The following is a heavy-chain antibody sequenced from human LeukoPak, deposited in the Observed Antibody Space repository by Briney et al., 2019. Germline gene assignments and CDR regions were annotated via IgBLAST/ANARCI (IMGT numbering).Heavy chain of an antibody. D-gene: IGHD3-22*01. Sequence: SVKVSCKASGGTFSSYAISWVRQAPGQGLEWMGRIIPILGIANYAQKFQGRVTITADKSTSTAYMELSSLRSDDTAVYYCARDFYSRYYDSSGYLPIWDYWGQGTLVTVSS. CDR3: ARDFYSRYYDSSGYLPIWDY. CDR1: GGTFSSYA. CDR2: IIPILGIA. J-gene: IGHJ4*02. V-gene: IGHV1-69*04.